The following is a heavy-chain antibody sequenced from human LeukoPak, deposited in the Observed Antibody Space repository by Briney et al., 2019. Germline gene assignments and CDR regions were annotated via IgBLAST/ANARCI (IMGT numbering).Heavy chain of an antibody. Sequence: ASVKVSCMASVYTFTCYYIHWVRQAPGQGLEWMGWINPQSGGTNYAQRFQGSVTMTRDTSISTAYRELSRLRSDDTAVYYCARAISLAARGPYYYGMDVWGQGTTVTVSS. CDR3: ARAISLAARGPYYYGMDV. J-gene: IGHJ6*02. V-gene: IGHV1-2*02. CDR2: INPQSGGT. CDR1: VYTFTCYY. D-gene: IGHD6-6*01.